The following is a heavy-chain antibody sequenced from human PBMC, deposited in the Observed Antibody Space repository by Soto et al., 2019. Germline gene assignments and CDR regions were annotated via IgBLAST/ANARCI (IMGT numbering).Heavy chain of an antibody. D-gene: IGHD1-26*01. J-gene: IGHJ5*02. CDR1: GFTFSSYG. CDR2: ISSSSSYI. Sequence: GGSLRLSCAASGFTFSSYGMNWVRQAPGKGLEWVSSISSSSSYIYYADSVKGRFTISRDNAKNSLYLQWSSLEASDTAIYFCARQGATASTLPLIWFGPWGQGTLVTVSS. CDR3: ARQGATASTLPLIWFGP. V-gene: IGHV3-21*04.